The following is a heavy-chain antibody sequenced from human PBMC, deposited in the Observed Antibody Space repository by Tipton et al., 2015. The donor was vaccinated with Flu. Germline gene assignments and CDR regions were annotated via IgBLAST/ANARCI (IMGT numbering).Heavy chain of an antibody. CDR2: IYYSGST. D-gene: IGHD2/OR15-2a*01. CDR1: GGSISSGDYY. CDR3: ARGHSTMVPEYNGFDP. V-gene: IGHV4-30-4*01. Sequence: TLSLTCTVSGGSISSGDYYWSWIRQPPGKGLEWIGYIYYSGSTYYNPSLKSRVTISVDTSKNQFSLKLSSVTAADTAVYYCARGHSTMVPEYNGFDPWGQGTRGTGSS. J-gene: IGHJ5*02.